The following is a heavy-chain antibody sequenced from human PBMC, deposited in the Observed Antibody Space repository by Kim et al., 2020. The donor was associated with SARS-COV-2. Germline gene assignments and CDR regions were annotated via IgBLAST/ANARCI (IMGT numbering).Heavy chain of an antibody. CDR2: VFYSGST. Sequence: SETLSLTCTVSGDSITSFSWNWIRQPPGKGLEWIGYVFYSGSTNYNPSLKSRVTIAVDTSKNQFSLKLSSVTAADTAVYYCARDLFRGDLDSWGQGTLVTVSS. J-gene: IGHJ4*02. CDR3: ARDLFRGDLDS. V-gene: IGHV4-59*01. D-gene: IGHD3-16*01. CDR1: GDSITSFS.